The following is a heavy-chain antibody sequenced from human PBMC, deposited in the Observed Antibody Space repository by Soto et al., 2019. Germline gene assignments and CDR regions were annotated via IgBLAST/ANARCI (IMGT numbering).Heavy chain of an antibody. CDR3: ARGDDFDYYYTMDV. D-gene: IGHD3-16*01. J-gene: IGHJ6*02. V-gene: IGHV1-69*06. Sequence: QVQLVQSGAEVKKPWSSVKVSCKASGGTFSNHAISWVRQAPGQGLEWMGGIMPRYGSANYAQKFQGRVTITADTSTNTADMELTCLTSEDTAVYYCARGDDFDYYYTMDVWGQGTTVTVSS. CDR2: IMPRYGSA. CDR1: GGTFSNHA.